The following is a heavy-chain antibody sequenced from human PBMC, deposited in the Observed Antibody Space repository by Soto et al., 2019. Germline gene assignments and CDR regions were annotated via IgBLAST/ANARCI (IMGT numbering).Heavy chain of an antibody. Sequence: QVQLQESGPGLVKPSGTLSLTCAVSGGSISSSNWWSWVRQPPGKGLEWIGEIYHSGSTNYNPSLTSRVTISVDKSKNQFSLKLSSVTAADTAVYYCARDTPYSSSNLDLNYYYYGMDVWGQGTTVTVSS. J-gene: IGHJ6*02. V-gene: IGHV4-4*02. CDR1: GGSISSSNW. CDR2: IYHSGST. D-gene: IGHD6-13*01. CDR3: ARDTPYSSSNLDLNYYYYGMDV.